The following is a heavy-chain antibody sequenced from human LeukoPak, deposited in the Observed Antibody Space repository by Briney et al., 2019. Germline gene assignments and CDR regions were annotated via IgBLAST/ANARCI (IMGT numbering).Heavy chain of an antibody. D-gene: IGHD6-6*01. Sequence: EASVKVSCKASGYTFTSYAMNWVRQALGQGLEWMGWINTNTGNPTYAQGFTGRFVFSLDTSVSTAYLQISSLKAEDTAVYYCARDSYVSSSFYYYYYYMDVWGKGTTVTVSS. CDR2: INTNTGNP. V-gene: IGHV7-4-1*02. J-gene: IGHJ6*03. CDR1: GYTFTSYA. CDR3: ARDSYVSSSFYYYYYYMDV.